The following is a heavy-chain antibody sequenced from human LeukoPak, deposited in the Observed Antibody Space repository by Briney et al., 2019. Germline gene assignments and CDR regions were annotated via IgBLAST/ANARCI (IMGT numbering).Heavy chain of an antibody. CDR2: ISATGGTT. V-gene: IGHV3-23*01. CDR1: GFTFSSYD. CDR3: AKNGDRGAYCSGGSCYPYYYYYIDV. D-gene: IGHD2-15*01. J-gene: IGHJ6*03. Sequence: GGSLRLSCAASGFTFSSYDMHWVRQAPGKGLEWVSAISATGGTTYYADSVKGRFTISRDNSKNTLYLQMNSLRAEDTAIYYCAKNGDRGAYCSGGSCYPYYYYYIDVWGKGTTVTISS.